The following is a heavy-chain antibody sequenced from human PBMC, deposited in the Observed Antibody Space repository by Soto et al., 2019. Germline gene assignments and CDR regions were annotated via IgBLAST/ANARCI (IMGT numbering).Heavy chain of an antibody. V-gene: IGHV1-18*01. CDR3: AAPGGHRFGMDV. D-gene: IGHD2-15*01. CDR2: ISGYNANT. Sequence: ASVKVSCQSFHNTLTYYGSNLVRQAPGQGLEWLGWISGYNANTKEARKFQDRVTMTADTSTRTAYLEVRSLTSDDTGVYFCAAPGGHRFGMDVWGQGTTVTVSS. CDR1: HNTLTYYG. J-gene: IGHJ6*02.